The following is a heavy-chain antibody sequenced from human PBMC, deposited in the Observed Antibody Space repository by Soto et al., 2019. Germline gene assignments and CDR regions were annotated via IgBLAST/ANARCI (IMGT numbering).Heavy chain of an antibody. CDR1: GGTFSSYP. CDR2: TNGNLGTG. J-gene: IGHJ4*02. D-gene: IGHD4-17*01. Sequence: QVQLVQSGAEVKKPGSSVKVSCKASGGTFSSYPISWVRQAPGQGLEWMGGTNGNLGTGNYAQKFQGRLTITTDKSTTTAYMELSSLISEDTAVYYCARRGSHGYFLYFDNWGQGTLVTVSS. V-gene: IGHV1-69*06. CDR3: ARRGSHGYFLYFDN.